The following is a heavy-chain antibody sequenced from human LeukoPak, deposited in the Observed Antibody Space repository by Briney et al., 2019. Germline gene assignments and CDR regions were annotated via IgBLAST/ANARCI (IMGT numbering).Heavy chain of an antibody. J-gene: IGHJ4*02. V-gene: IGHV3-21*01. CDR2: ISSSSSYI. Sequence: GGSLRLSCAASGFTFSSYSMNWVRQAPGKGLEWVSSISSSSSYIYYADSVKGRFTISRDNAKNSLYLQMNSLRAEDTAVYYCATIEMVKAPFDNWGKGTLFTFSS. CDR3: ATIEMVKAPFDN. CDR1: GFTFSSYS. D-gene: IGHD5-18*01.